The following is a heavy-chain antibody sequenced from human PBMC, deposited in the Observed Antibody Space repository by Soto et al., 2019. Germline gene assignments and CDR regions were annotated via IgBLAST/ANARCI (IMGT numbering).Heavy chain of an antibody. Sequence: KESGPTLVKPTQTLTLTCTFSGFSLSTTEVAVGWIRQPPGEALEWLALIYWDDDKRYNPSLSSRLTVTKDTSKNQVVLTMSNMDTADTATYYCARLVDLYVVFDFWGQGTLVTVSS. CDR3: ARLVDLYVVFDF. CDR2: IYWDDDK. V-gene: IGHV2-5*02. D-gene: IGHD2-15*01. CDR1: GFSLSTTEVA. J-gene: IGHJ4*02.